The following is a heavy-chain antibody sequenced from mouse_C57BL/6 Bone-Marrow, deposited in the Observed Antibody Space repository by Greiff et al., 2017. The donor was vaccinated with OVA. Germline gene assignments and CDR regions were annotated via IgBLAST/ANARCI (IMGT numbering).Heavy chain of an antibody. CDR1: GYAFSSSW. Sequence: QVQLQQSGPELVKPGASVKISCKASGYAFSSSWMNWVKQRPGKGLEWIGRIYPGDGDTNYNGKFKGKATLTADKSSSTAYMQLSSLTSEDSAVYFCARGGGYGTHWYFDVWGTGTTVTVSS. CDR3: ARGGGYGTHWYFDV. J-gene: IGHJ1*03. V-gene: IGHV1-82*01. CDR2: IYPGDGDT. D-gene: IGHD2-1*01.